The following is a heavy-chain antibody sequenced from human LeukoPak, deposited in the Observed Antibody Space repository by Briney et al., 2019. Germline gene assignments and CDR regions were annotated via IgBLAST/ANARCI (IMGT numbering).Heavy chain of an antibody. J-gene: IGHJ4*02. V-gene: IGHV3-21*01. D-gene: IGHD2-2*02. CDR1: GFTFSSYA. CDR2: ISSSSSYI. CDR3: ASCSSTSCYNFDY. Sequence: GGSLRLSCAASGFTFSSYAMSWVRQAPGKGLEWVSSISSSSSYIYYADSVKGRFTISRDNAKNSLYLQMNSLRAEDTAVYYCASCSSTSCYNFDYWGQGTLVTVSS.